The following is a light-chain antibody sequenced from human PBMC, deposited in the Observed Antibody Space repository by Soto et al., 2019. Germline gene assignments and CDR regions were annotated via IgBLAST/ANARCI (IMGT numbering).Light chain of an antibody. Sequence: DIQMTQSPSTRPGPVGDRVPTTCRPIRIIGSWLAWYQQKPGKAPKLLIYKASTLKSGVPSRFSGSGSGTEFTLTISSLQPDDFATYYCQHYNSYSEAFGQGTKVELK. J-gene: IGKJ1*01. CDR3: QHYNSYSEA. CDR1: RIIGSW. V-gene: IGKV1-5*03. CDR2: KAS.